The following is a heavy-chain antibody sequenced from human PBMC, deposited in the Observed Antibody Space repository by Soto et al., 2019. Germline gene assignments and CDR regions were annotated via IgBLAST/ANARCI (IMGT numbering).Heavy chain of an antibody. CDR1: GYTFTGYY. CDR2: INPNSGGT. Sequence: ASVKVSCKASGYTFTGYYMHWVRQAPGQGLEWMGWINPNSGGTNYAQKFQGWVTMTRDTSISTAYMELSRLRSDDTAVYYCARGSRAAADYRYYYSGMHVCGPGTTVTVSS. D-gene: IGHD6-13*01. CDR3: ARGSRAAADYRYYYSGMHV. J-gene: IGHJ6*02. V-gene: IGHV1-2*04.